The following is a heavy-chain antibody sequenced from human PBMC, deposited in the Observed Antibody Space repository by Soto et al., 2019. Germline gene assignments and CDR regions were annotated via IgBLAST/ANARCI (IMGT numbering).Heavy chain of an antibody. J-gene: IGHJ4*01. Sequence: ASVKVSCKASGYTFTSYGIRWVRQAPGQGLEWMGWISADNGNTNYAQKLQGRVTMTTDTSTSTAYMELRSLRSDDTAVYYCARVGSGEGYFDYWRHRNLVTVSS. CDR3: ARVGSGEGYFDY. CDR2: ISADNGNT. V-gene: IGHV1-18*04. CDR1: GYTFTSYG. D-gene: IGHD3-10*01.